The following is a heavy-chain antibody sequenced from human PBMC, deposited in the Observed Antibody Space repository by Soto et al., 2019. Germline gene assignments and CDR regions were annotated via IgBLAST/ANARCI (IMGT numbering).Heavy chain of an antibody. J-gene: IGHJ6*02. CDR3: ATQRRLEWFLVDYYYGMDV. CDR1: GFTFSRYG. D-gene: IGHD3-3*01. V-gene: IGHV3-30*03. CDR2: ISYDGSNK. Sequence: PGGSLRLSCAASGFTFSRYGMHWVRQAPGKGLEWVAVISYDGSNKYYADSVKGRFTISRDNSKNTLYLQMNSLRAEDTAVYYCATQRRLEWFLVDYYYGMDVWGQGTTVTVSS.